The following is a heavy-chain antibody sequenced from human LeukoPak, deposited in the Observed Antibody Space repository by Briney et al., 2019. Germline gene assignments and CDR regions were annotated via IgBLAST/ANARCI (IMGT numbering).Heavy chain of an antibody. V-gene: IGHV1-18*01. CDR3: AREQAGGLSDY. D-gene: IGHD2/OR15-2a*01. CDR1: GYTFLNYG. CDR2: VRADNGNT. J-gene: IGHJ4*02. Sequence: ASVKVSCKASGYTFLNYGVSWVRQAPGQGLEWMGWVRADNGNTDYPQKFQGRVTMATDTSTNTAYMEMRSLRSDDTAVYYCAREQAGGLSDYWGQGTLVTVSS.